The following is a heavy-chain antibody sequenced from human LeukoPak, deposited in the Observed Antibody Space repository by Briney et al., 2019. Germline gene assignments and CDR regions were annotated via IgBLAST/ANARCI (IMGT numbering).Heavy chain of an antibody. D-gene: IGHD6-13*01. Sequence: SETLSLTCTVSGGSISSSSYYWGWIRQPPGKGLEWIGSIYYSGSTYYNPSLKSRVTISVDTSKNQFSLKLSSVTAADTAVYYCARDLPYSSSGYYRSYMDVWGKGTTVTVSS. CDR2: IYYSGST. V-gene: IGHV4-39*07. CDR1: GGSISSSSYY. CDR3: ARDLPYSSSGYYRSYMDV. J-gene: IGHJ6*03.